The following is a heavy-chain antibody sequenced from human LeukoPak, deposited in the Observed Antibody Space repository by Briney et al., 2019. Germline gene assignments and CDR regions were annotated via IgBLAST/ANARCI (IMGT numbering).Heavy chain of an antibody. V-gene: IGHV3-23*01. CDR1: GFIFINYA. CDR3: AKSGSRWSYFDY. Sequence: GGSLRLSCAASGFIFINYAMNWVRQAPGKGLEWVADIDNDGGKTYYTDSAKGRFTISRDNSKNTLYLQMNSLRAEDTALHYCAKSGSRWSYFDYWGQGTLVTVSS. J-gene: IGHJ4*02. D-gene: IGHD1-26*01. CDR2: IDNDGGKT.